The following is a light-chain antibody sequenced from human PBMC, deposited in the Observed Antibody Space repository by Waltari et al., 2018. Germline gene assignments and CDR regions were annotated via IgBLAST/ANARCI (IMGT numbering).Light chain of an antibody. V-gene: IGLV2-23*01. J-gene: IGLJ3*02. CDR2: EGT. Sequence: QSALIQPASVSGSPGPSITIACLAISSDVGSYNLVSWYQQHPDKAPKRMIYEGTKRPSGVSNRFSGSKSGNTASLIISGLQAEDEGDYYCSYGGSSTWVFGGGTKLTVL. CDR3: CSYGGSSTWV. CDR1: SSDVGSYNL.